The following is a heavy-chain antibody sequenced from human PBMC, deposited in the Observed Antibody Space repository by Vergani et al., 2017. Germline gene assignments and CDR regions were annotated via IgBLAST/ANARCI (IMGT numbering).Heavy chain of an antibody. CDR2: IIPIFGTA. Sequence: QVQLVQSGAEVKKPGSSVKVSCKASGGTFSSYAISWVRQAPGQGLEWRGGIIPIFGTANYAQKFQGRVTITADESTSTAYMELSSLRSEDTAVYYCARFSTVTTEADYYYYMDVWGKGTTVTVSS. CDR3: ARFSTVTTEADYYYYMDV. J-gene: IGHJ6*03. D-gene: IGHD4-17*01. V-gene: IGHV1-69*01. CDR1: GGTFSSYA.